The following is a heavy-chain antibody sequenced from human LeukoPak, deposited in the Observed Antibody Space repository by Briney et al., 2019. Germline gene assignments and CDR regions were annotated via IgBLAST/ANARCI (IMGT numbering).Heavy chain of an antibody. Sequence: KPSETLSLTCAVYGGSFSGYYWGWIRQPPGKGLEWIGSIYYSGSTYYNPSLKSRVTISVDTSKNQFSLNLRSVTAADTAVYYCARHPAHWGREPFDIWGQGTMVTVSS. CDR2: IYYSGST. J-gene: IGHJ3*02. V-gene: IGHV4-39*01. D-gene: IGHD7-27*01. CDR1: GGSFSGYY. CDR3: ARHPAHWGREPFDI.